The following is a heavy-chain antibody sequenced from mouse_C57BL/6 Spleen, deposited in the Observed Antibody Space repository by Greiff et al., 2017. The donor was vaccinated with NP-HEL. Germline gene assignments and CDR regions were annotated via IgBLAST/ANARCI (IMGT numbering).Heavy chain of an antibody. CDR1: GYTFTSYG. D-gene: IGHD3-2*02. CDR3: ARRDSSGYPDY. V-gene: IGHV1-81*01. Sequence: QVQLQQSGAELARPGASVKLSCKASGYTFTSYGISWVKQRTGQGLEWIGEIYPRSGNTYYNEKFKGKATLTADKSSSTAYMELRSLTSEDSAVYFCARRDSSGYPDYWGQGTTLTVSS. CDR2: IYPRSGNT. J-gene: IGHJ2*01.